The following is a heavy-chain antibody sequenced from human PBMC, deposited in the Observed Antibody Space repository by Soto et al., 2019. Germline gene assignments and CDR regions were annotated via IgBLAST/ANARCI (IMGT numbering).Heavy chain of an antibody. J-gene: IGHJ4*02. Sequence: GGSLRLSCAASGFTFSSYAMSWVRQAPGKGLEWVSAISGSGGSTYYADSVKGRFTISRDNSKNTLYLQMNSLRAEDTAVYYCATTSLYYDSSGYEPMDYWGQGTLVTVSS. V-gene: IGHV3-23*01. CDR1: GFTFSSYA. D-gene: IGHD3-22*01. CDR3: ATTSLYYDSSGYEPMDY. CDR2: ISGSGGST.